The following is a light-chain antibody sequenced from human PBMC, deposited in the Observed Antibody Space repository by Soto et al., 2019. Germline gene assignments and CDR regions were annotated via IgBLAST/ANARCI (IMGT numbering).Light chain of an antibody. V-gene: IGKV4-1*01. J-gene: IGKJ4*01. CDR3: QQYYGIPPN. CDR2: WAS. CDR1: QSVLYSSNNKNY. Sequence: DIVMTQSPHSLAVSLGERATINCKSSQSVLYSSNNKNYLAWYQQKPGQPPKLLIYWASTRESGVPDRFSGSGSGTDFTLNISSLQAEDVAVYYCQQYYGIPPNFGGGTKVEIK.